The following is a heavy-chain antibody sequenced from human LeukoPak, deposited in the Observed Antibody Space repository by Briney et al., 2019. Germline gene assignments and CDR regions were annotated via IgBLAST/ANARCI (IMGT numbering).Heavy chain of an antibody. CDR3: ARVRGSKNWFDP. D-gene: IGHD5-24*01. V-gene: IGHV1-2*02. Sequence: ASVTVSFKASGYTFTGYYMHWVRQAPGQGLEWMGCINPNSGCTNYAQKFQGRVTMNRDTSISTAYMELSRLRSDDTAVYYCARVRGSKNWFDPWGQGTLVTVSS. J-gene: IGHJ5*02. CDR1: GYTFTGYY. CDR2: INPNSGCT.